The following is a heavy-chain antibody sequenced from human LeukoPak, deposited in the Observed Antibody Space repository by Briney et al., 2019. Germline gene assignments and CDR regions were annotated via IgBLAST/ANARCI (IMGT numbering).Heavy chain of an antibody. V-gene: IGHV4-34*01. D-gene: IGHD2-15*01. CDR3: AREEVAYCSGGSCYVVV. Sequence: SETLSLTCTVSGGSISTYYWSWIRQPPGKGLEWIGEINHSGSTNYNPSLKSRVTISVDTSKNQFSLKLSSVTAADTAVYYCAREEVAYCSGGSCYVVVWGQGTTVTVSS. CDR1: GGSISTYY. J-gene: IGHJ6*02. CDR2: INHSGST.